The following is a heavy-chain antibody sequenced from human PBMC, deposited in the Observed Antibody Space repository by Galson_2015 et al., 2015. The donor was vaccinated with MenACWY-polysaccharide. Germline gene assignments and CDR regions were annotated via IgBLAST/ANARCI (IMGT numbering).Heavy chain of an antibody. V-gene: IGHV3-7*01. CDR2: IKKDGGEK. Sequence: SLRLSCAASGFTFNNYWMSWLRQAPGKGLEWVANIKKDGGEKYYVDSVKGRFTISRGNAKKSLYLQMNSLRVEDTAVFYCARGHYGMDAWGQGTTVTVSS. J-gene: IGHJ6*02. CDR1: GFTFNNYW. CDR3: ARGHYGMDA.